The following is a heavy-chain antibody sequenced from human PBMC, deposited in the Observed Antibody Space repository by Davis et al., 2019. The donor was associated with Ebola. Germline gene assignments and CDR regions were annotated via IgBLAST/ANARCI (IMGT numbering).Heavy chain of an antibody. Sequence: PGGSLRLSCAASGFTFSSYAMHWVRQAPGKGLEWVAVISYDGSNKYYADSVKGRFTISRDNSKNTLYLQMNSLRAEDTAVYYCARDSASGYPVDYWGQGTLVTVSS. D-gene: IGHD3-22*01. CDR3: ARDSASGYPVDY. CDR1: GFTFSSYA. CDR2: ISYDGSNK. V-gene: IGHV3-30-3*01. J-gene: IGHJ4*02.